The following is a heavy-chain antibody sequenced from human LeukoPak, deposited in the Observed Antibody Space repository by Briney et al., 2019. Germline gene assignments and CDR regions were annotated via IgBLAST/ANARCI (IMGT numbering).Heavy chain of an antibody. CDR2: IYYSGST. CDR3: ASQYSSSWRSPFGYYYCGMDV. CDR1: GGSISSYY. Sequence: SETLSLTCTVSGGSISSYYWSWIRQPPGKGLEWIGYIYYSGSTNYNPSLKSRVTISVDTSKNQFSLKLSSVTAADTAVYYCASQYSSSWRSPFGYYYCGMDVWGQGTTVTVSS. D-gene: IGHD6-13*01. J-gene: IGHJ6*02. V-gene: IGHV4-59*08.